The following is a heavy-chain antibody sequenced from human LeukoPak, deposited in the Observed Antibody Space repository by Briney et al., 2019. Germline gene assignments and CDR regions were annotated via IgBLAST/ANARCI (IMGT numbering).Heavy chain of an antibody. D-gene: IGHD3-3*01. Sequence: SETLSLTCTVSGGSISSSSYYWGWIRQPPGKGLEWIGSIYYSGSTYYNPSLKSRVTISVDTSKNQFSLKLSSVTAADTAVYYCARHLWMFGVVIVQNWFDPWGQGTLVTVSS. CDR3: ARHLWMFGVVIVQNWFDP. J-gene: IGHJ5*02. CDR2: IYYSGST. V-gene: IGHV4-39*01. CDR1: GGSISSSSYY.